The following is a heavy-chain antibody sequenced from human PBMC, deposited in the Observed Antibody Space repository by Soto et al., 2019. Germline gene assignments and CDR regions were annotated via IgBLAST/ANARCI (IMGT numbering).Heavy chain of an antibody. CDR3: ARAGDCSSTSCYVRAFDI. J-gene: IGHJ3*02. CDR1: GFTFSSYS. D-gene: IGHD2-2*01. Sequence: EVQLVESGGGLVKPGGSLRLSCAASGFTFSSYSMNWVRQAPGKGLEWVSSISSSSSYIYYADSVKGRFTISRDNAKNSLYLQMNRLRAEDTAVYYCARAGDCSSTSCYVRAFDIWGPGTMVNGSS. CDR2: ISSSSSYI. V-gene: IGHV3-21*01.